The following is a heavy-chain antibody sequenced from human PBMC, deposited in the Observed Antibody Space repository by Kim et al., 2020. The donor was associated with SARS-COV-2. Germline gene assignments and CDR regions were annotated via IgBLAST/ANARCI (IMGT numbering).Heavy chain of an antibody. Sequence: SETLSLTCTGSGGTISSYYWSWIRQPPGRGLEWIGYIYYIGSTNYNPSLKSRVTISVDTSKNQFSLKLSSVTAADTAIYYCARGFGEPGVFDYWGQGTLVTVSS. J-gene: IGHJ4*02. V-gene: IGHV4-59*13. D-gene: IGHD3-3*01. CDR1: GGTISSYY. CDR3: ARGFGEPGVFDY. CDR2: IYYIGST.